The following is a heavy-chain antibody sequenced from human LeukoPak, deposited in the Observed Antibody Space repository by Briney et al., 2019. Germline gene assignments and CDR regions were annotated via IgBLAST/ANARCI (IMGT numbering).Heavy chain of an antibody. CDR1: GFIFDTYG. CDR2: IAYDGSNK. D-gene: IGHD1-1*01. J-gene: IGHJ6*02. CDR3: EKEKAIATINYGLDV. V-gene: IGHV3-30*18. Sequence: GGSLRLSCAASGFIFDTYGMLWVRQAPGKGLEWVAVIAYDGSNKVYADSVKGRFTISRDNSKNTLYLQMNSLRGEDTAVYYCEKEKAIATINYGLDVWGQGTTVTVSS.